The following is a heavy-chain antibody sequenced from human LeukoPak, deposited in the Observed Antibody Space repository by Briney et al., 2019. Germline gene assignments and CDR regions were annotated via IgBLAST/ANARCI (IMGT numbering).Heavy chain of an antibody. Sequence: PSETLSLTCTVSGGSLSSYYWSWIRQPPGKGLEWIGYIYYSGSTNYNPSLKSRVTISVDTSKNQFSLKLSSVTAADTAVYYCARLNEYYDSSEMFDPWGQGTLVTVSS. CDR1: GGSLSSYY. CDR2: IYYSGST. CDR3: ARLNEYYDSSEMFDP. D-gene: IGHD3-22*01. V-gene: IGHV4-59*01. J-gene: IGHJ5*02.